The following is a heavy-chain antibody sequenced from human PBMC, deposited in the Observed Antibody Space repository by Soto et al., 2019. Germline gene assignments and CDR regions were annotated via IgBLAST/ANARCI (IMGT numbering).Heavy chain of an antibody. V-gene: IGHV4-59*02. CDR2: IYASGSP. CDR3: ARDHGMFLSYYYYGMDV. Sequence: QVQLQESGPGQVKPSETLSLTCTISGGSVSVYYWSWIRQSTGQGLEWIGYIYASGSPYYNPSLRSRVTISADTSKNQISLKLTSPTAADTAVYYCARDHGMFLSYYYYGMDVWGQGTTVTVSS. CDR1: GGSVSVYY. J-gene: IGHJ6*02. D-gene: IGHD3-10*02.